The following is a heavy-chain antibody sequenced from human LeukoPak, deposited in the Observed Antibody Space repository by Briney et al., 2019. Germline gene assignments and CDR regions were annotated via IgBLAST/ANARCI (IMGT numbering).Heavy chain of an antibody. D-gene: IGHD5-24*01. Sequence: SETLSLTCTASGGSITTNYWSWIRQPAGKGLEWIGRIYTGGSTNYNPSLKSRGNMSVHTSKSQCSLKLNSVTAADTAVYYCARDRRDGYNSFYYFDYWGQGTLVTVSS. CDR3: ARDRRDGYNSFYYFDY. CDR1: GGSITTNY. V-gene: IGHV4-4*07. CDR2: IYTGGST. J-gene: IGHJ4*02.